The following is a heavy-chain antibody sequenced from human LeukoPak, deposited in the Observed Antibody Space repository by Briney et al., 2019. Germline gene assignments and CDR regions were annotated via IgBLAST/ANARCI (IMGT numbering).Heavy chain of an antibody. Sequence: ASVKVSCKASGGSFSTYAISWVRQAPGQGLEWMGGIIPIFGAPNHAQKFQGRVTITADESMSTAYMELSSLRSEDTAVYFCARDVAYYYGSGTYDGHDAFDIWGQGTMVTVSS. J-gene: IGHJ3*02. V-gene: IGHV1-69*01. CDR1: GGSFSTYA. D-gene: IGHD3-10*01. CDR3: ARDVAYYYGSGTYDGHDAFDI. CDR2: IIPIFGAP.